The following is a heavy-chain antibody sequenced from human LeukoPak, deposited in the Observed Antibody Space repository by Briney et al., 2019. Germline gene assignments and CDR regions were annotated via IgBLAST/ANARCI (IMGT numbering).Heavy chain of an antibody. D-gene: IGHD2-2*01. J-gene: IGHJ4*02. Sequence: PGGSLRLSCAASGFTFSSYSVNWVRQSPGKGLEWVSYISSSSSYIHYADSVKGRFTISRDNAKKSLYLQMNSLRAEDTAVYCCARAPLHLAMYHYFDYWGQGTLVTVSS. CDR3: ARAPLHLAMYHYFDY. CDR2: ISSSSSYI. V-gene: IGHV3-21*01. CDR1: GFTFSSYS.